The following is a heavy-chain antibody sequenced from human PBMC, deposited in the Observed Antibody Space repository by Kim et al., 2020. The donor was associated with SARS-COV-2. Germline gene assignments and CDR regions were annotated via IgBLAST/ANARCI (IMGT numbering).Heavy chain of an antibody. D-gene: IGHD6-13*01. CDR3: ARGGRDSSTWTSS. V-gene: IGHV6-1*01. Sequence: SQTLSLTCAISGDSVSTKSGAWNWIRQSPSRGLEWLGRTYYRSKWYNDYAVSVKSRITINPDTSKNQFSLQLDFVTPEDTAVYYCARGGRDSSTWTSSWGQGTLVTVSS. CDR2: TYYRSKWYN. CDR1: GDSVSTKSGA. J-gene: IGHJ4*02.